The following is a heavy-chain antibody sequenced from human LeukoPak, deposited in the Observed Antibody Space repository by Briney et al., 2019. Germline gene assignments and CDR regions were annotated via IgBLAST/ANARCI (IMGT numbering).Heavy chain of an antibody. J-gene: IGHJ4*02. CDR2: ISGSGGNT. CDR3: AKAQGYLDY. CDR1: GFAFSRYG. Sequence: GGSLRLSCAASGFAFSRYGIVWVRQAPGRGLEWVSGISGSGGNTYYGDSVKGRFTISRDNSKNTVYLQMNSLRAEDTAVYYCAKAQGYLDYWGQGTLAAVSS. V-gene: IGHV3-23*01.